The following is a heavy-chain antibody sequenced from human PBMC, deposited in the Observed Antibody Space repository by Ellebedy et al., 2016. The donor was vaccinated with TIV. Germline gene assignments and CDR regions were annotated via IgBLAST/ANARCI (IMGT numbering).Heavy chain of an antibody. V-gene: IGHV4-4*07. CDR3: ARDTWDSSGISGWFDP. CDR1: GGSISGYY. Sequence: MPSETLSLTCTVSGGSISGYYWSWIRQPAGKGLEWIGRIYFTGSANYNPSLTSRVTMSVDTSKNQFSLKLTFVTAADTAVYYCARDTWDSSGISGWFDPWGQGTPVTVSS. CDR2: IYFTGSA. J-gene: IGHJ5*02. D-gene: IGHD3-22*01.